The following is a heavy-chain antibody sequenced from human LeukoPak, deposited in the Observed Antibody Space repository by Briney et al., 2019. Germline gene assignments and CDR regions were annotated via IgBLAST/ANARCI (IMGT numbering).Heavy chain of an antibody. D-gene: IGHD3-16*01. Sequence: PSETLSLTCTVSGYSIISGFSWGWFRQSPGKVLEWLGAISYNGITDYNPSLKSRVTISRDTSKNQFSLRLTSVTAADAALYFCAREGAVPGIGPWGQGTLVTVSS. CDR1: GYSIISGFS. V-gene: IGHV4-38-2*02. J-gene: IGHJ5*02. CDR2: ISYNGIT. CDR3: AREGAVPGIGP.